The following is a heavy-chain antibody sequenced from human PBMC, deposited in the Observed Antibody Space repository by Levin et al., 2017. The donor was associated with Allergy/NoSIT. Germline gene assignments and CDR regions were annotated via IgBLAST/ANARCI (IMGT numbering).Heavy chain of an antibody. CDR2: INSDGRTR. V-gene: IGHV3-74*01. D-gene: IGHD1-1*01. J-gene: IGHJ4*02. CDR3: VSGSSDSRYFFDY. Sequence: PGGSLRLSCAASGFSINRYWMHWVRLTPGKGLVWVSHINSDGRTRNYADSVKGRFTISRDNAKNTLFLQMNSLRAEDAAVYFCVSGSSDSRYFFDYWGRGTLVTVSS. CDR1: GFSINRYW.